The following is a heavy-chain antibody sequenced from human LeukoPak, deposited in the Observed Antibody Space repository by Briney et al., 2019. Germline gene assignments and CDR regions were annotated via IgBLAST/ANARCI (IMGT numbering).Heavy chain of an antibody. V-gene: IGHV3-7*01. D-gene: IGHD5-24*01. CDR3: ARGGVGDGYNFV. Sequence: GGSLRLSCAASGFTFSSYWMSWVRQAPGKGLEWVATIRQDGSQKYYVDSVKGRFTISRDNAKNSLYLQMNSLRAEDTAVYYCARGGVGDGYNFVWGQGTLVTVSS. CDR2: IRQDGSQK. J-gene: IGHJ4*02. CDR1: GFTFSSYW.